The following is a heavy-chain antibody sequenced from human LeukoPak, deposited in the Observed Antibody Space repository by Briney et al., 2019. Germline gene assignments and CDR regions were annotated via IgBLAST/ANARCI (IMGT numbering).Heavy chain of an antibody. CDR1: GGSISSGGYY. CDR2: IYHSGST. V-gene: IGHV4-30-2*01. J-gene: IGHJ4*02. CDR3: ARGDNWKDFDY. D-gene: IGHD1-20*01. Sequence: SGTLSLTCTVSGGSISSGGYYWSWIRQPPGKGLEWIGYIYHSGSTYYNPSLKSRVTISVDRSKNQFSLKLSSVTAADTAVYYCARGDNWKDFDYWGQGTLVTVSS.